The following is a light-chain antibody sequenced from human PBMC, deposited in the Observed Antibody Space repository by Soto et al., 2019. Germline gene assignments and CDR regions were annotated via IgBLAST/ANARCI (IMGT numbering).Light chain of an antibody. Sequence: EIVMTQSPATLSVSPGERATLSCRASQSVSSNLAWYQQKPGQAPRLLIYVASTRADGIPARFSGSGYGTEVTLNISSLQSEDVEVYYCLQYNNWPPYTVGKGNKLEIK. J-gene: IGKJ2*01. CDR3: LQYNNWPPYT. CDR2: VAS. CDR1: QSVSSN. V-gene: IGKV3-15*01.